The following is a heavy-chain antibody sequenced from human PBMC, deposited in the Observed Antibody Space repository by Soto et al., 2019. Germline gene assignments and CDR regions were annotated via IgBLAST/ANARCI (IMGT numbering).Heavy chain of an antibody. D-gene: IGHD2-8*02. Sequence: XXTLSLPFAVYGGSFSGYYWTWIRQPPGTGLEWIGEINHSGSTNYNPSLKSRVTISVDTSKNQFSLKLTPVTAADTAVYYCARDKITGLFDYWGQGTLVTVSS. V-gene: IGHV4-34*01. J-gene: IGHJ4*02. CDR1: GGSFSGYY. CDR2: INHSGST. CDR3: ARDKITGLFDY.